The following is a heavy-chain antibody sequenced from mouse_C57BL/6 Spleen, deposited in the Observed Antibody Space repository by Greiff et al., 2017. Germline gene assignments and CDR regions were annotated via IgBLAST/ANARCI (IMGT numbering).Heavy chain of an antibody. D-gene: IGHD2-3*01. Sequence: EVQLVESGGGLVKPGGSLKLSCAASGFTFSDYGMHWVRQAPEKGLAWVAYISSGSSTIYYADTVKGRFTISRDNAKNTLFLQMTSLRSEDTAMYYCARQEVTPCAYWGQGTLVTVSA. CDR2: ISSGSSTI. CDR3: ARQEVTPCAY. J-gene: IGHJ3*01. V-gene: IGHV5-17*01. CDR1: GFTFSDYG.